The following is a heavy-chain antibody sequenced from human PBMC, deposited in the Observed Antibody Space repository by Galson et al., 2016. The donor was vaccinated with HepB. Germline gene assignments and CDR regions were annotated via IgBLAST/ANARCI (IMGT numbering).Heavy chain of an antibody. D-gene: IGHD6-13*01. Sequence: SLRLSCAASGFTFSSYSMNWVRQVPGKGLEWVSSISTRTSYIDYADSVKGRFTISRDNAKNSLYLQMNSLRAEDTAVYYCARASSSSSWYLPGYYYDMDVWGQGTTATVSS. V-gene: IGHV3-21*01. CDR2: ISTRTSYI. J-gene: IGHJ6*02. CDR3: ARASSSSSWYLPGYYYDMDV. CDR1: GFTFSSYS.